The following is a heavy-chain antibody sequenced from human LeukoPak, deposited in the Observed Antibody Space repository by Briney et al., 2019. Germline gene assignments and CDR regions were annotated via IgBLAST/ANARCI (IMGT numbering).Heavy chain of an antibody. CDR1: GFTFSTYW. D-gene: IGHD2-8*01. CDR3: ATNRYFDY. J-gene: IGHJ4*02. Sequence: GSLRLSCAASGFTFSTYWMSWVRQAPGKGLEWVANIKQDGSDKYYVSSVEGRFTISRDNAKNSLYLQMNSLRAEDTAVYYCATNRYFDYWGQGTLVTVSS. CDR2: IKQDGSDK. V-gene: IGHV3-7*01.